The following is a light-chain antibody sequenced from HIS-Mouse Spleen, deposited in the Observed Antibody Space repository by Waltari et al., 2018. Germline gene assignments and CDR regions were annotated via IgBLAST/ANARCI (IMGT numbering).Light chain of an antibody. CDR3: CSYAGSSTWV. CDR2: AGS. Sequence: QSALTQTAPVSGSPGQSLPISRTGTSSDDGSYNLVTCYQQHPRKAPKLMIYAGSQRPSGVSNRFSGSKSGNTAFLTISGLQAEDEADYYCCSYAGSSTWVFGGGTKLTVL. CDR1: SSDDGSYNL. J-gene: IGLJ3*02. V-gene: IGLV2-23*01.